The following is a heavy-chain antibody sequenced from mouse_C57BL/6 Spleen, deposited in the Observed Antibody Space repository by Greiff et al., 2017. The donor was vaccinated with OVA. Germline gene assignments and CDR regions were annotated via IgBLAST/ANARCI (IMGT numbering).Heavy chain of an antibody. D-gene: IGHD1-1*01. CDR2: INPNYGTT. CDR3: AGITTVVEDYAMDY. CDR1: GYSFTDYN. J-gene: IGHJ4*01. V-gene: IGHV1-39*01. Sequence: EVQVVESGPELVKPGASVKISCKASGYSFTDYNMNWVKQSNGKSLEWIGVINPNYGTTSYNQKFKGKATLTVDQSSSTAYMQLNSLTSEDSAVYYCAGITTVVEDYAMDYWGQGTSVTVSS.